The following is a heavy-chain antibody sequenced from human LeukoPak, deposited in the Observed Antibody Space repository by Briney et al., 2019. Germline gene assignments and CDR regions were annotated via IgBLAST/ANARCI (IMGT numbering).Heavy chain of an antibody. CDR1: GFTFTTYW. J-gene: IGHJ4*02. CDR3: ARVSDFWSGYHFDY. D-gene: IGHD3-3*01. CDR2: INQDGTEK. Sequence: GGSLRLSCAASGFTFTTYWMSWVRQFPGKGLEWVANINQDGTEKYYVDTVKGRFTISRDNAKNSLYLQMNSLRAEDTAVYYCARVSDFWSGYHFDYWGQGTLVTVSS. V-gene: IGHV3-7*01.